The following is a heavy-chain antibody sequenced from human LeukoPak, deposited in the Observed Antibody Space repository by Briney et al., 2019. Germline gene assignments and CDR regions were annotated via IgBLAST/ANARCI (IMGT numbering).Heavy chain of an antibody. V-gene: IGHV3-7*03. CDR1: GFTFSSYW. Sequence: PGGSLRLSCAASGFTFSSYWMSWVRQAPGKGLEGVANIKQDGSEKYYVDSVKGRFTISRDNAKNSLYLQMNSLRAEDTALYYCAREPVFWSGYSYYYYYMDVWGKGTTVTVSS. CDR3: AREPVFWSGYSYYYYYMDV. J-gene: IGHJ6*03. CDR2: IKQDGSEK. D-gene: IGHD3-3*01.